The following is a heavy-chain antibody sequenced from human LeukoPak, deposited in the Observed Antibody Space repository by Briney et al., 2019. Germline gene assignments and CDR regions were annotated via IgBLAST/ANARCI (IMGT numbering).Heavy chain of an antibody. CDR3: VRDLTSSSTAYFHH. D-gene: IGHD6-6*01. CDR1: GFTFSSYG. Sequence: PGGSLRLSCAASGFTFSSYGMHWVRQAPGKGLEWVAFIRYDGSNKYYTDSVKGRFTISRDNSKNTLYLQMNSLRAEDTAVYYCVRDLTSSSTAYFHHWGQGTLVTVSS. V-gene: IGHV3-30*02. J-gene: IGHJ1*01. CDR2: IRYDGSNK.